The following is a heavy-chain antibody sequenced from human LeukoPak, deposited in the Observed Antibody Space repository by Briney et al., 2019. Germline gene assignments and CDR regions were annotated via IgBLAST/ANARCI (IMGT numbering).Heavy chain of an antibody. CDR1: GFTFSSYA. V-gene: IGHV3-23*01. J-gene: IGHJ4*02. CDR2: ISGSGGST. CDR3: AKGSGWHYYFDY. D-gene: IGHD6-19*01. Sequence: PGGSLRLSCAASGFTFSSYAMSWVRQASGKGLEWVSAISGSGGSTYYADSVKGRFTISRDNSKNTLYLQMNSLRAEDTAVYYCAKGSGWHYYFDYWGQGTLVTVSS.